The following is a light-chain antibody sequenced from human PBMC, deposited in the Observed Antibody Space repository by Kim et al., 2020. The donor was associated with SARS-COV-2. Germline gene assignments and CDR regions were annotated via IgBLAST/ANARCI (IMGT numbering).Light chain of an antibody. J-gene: IGKJ4*01. Sequence: ATINCKSSQSVLYSSNNKNYLAWYQQKPGQPPNLLIYWASTRESGVPDQFSGSGSGTDFTLTISSLQAEDVAVYYCQQYYSTPLTFGGGTKVEIK. V-gene: IGKV4-1*01. CDR1: QSVLYSSNNKNY. CDR2: WAS. CDR3: QQYYSTPLT.